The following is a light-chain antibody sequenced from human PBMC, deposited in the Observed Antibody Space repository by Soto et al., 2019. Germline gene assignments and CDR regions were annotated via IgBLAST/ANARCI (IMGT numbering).Light chain of an antibody. J-gene: IGKJ5*01. CDR3: QQYKSYPIT. V-gene: IGKV1D-16*02. Sequence: DIQMTQSPSSLSASVGDRVTITCRARQGISTSLVWYQQKPEEAPKSLIYGASSLQSGVPSRFSGSGSGTDFTLTISSLQPEDFATYYCQQYKSYPITFGQGTRLEI. CDR1: QGISTS. CDR2: GAS.